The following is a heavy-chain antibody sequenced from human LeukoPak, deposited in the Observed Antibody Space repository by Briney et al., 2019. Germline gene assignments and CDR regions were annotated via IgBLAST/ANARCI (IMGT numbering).Heavy chain of an antibody. CDR1: GFTFSSYE. CDR3: ARGSFPEYDYVWGSYRPFDY. J-gene: IGHJ4*02. Sequence: PGGSLRLSCAASGFTFSSYEMNWVRQAPGKGLEWVSYISSSGCTIYYADSVKSRFTISRDNAKNSLYLQMNCLRAEDTAVYYCARGSFPEYDYVWGSYRPFDYWGQGTLVTVSS. D-gene: IGHD3-16*02. V-gene: IGHV3-48*03. CDR2: ISSSGCTI.